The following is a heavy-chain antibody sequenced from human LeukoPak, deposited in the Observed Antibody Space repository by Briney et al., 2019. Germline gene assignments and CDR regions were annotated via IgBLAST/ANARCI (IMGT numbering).Heavy chain of an antibody. D-gene: IGHD5-18*01. CDR1: GYSITSGYH. Sequence: SETLSLTCSVSGYSITSGYHWGWVRLSPGKGLEWIGSIYYSGSTYHNPSLKSRVTISVDTSKNQFSLKLSSVTAADTAVYYCARHLDSSYGPWGQGTLVTVSS. J-gene: IGHJ5*02. V-gene: IGHV4-38-2*02. CDR3: ARHLDSSYGP. CDR2: IYYSGST.